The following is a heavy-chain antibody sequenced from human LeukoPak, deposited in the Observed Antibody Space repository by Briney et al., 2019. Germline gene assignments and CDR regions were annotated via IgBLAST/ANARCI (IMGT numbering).Heavy chain of an antibody. CDR1: GGSTSSYY. CDR3: ARHVRGRGERITRGIDY. V-gene: IGHV4-59*08. Sequence: SETLSLTCTVSGGSTSSYYWSWIRQPPGKGLEWIGYIYYSGSTNYNPSLKSRVTISVDTSKNQFSLKLSSVTAADTAVYYCARHVRGRGERITRGIDYWGQGTLVTVSS. CDR2: IYYSGST. J-gene: IGHJ4*02. D-gene: IGHD1-1*01.